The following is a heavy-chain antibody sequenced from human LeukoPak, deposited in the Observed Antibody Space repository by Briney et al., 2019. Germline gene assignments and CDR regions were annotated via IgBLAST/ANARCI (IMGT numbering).Heavy chain of an antibody. CDR2: ISGSSSYI. Sequence: GGSLRLSCAASGFTFGSYNMNWVRQAPGKGLEWVSSISGSSSYISYADSVKGRFTISRDNAKNSVYLQMNSLRAEDTAVYYCARQFDYWGQGTLVTVSS. J-gene: IGHJ4*02. V-gene: IGHV3-21*01. CDR3: ARQFDY. CDR1: GFTFGSYN.